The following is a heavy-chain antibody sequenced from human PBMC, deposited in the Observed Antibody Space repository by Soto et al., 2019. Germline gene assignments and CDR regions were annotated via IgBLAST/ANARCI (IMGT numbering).Heavy chain of an antibody. D-gene: IGHD6-19*01. CDR2: IITIFGTA. V-gene: IGHV1-69*06. CDR1: GGSFSSYA. Sequence: QVQLVQSGAEVKKPGSSVKVSCKASGGSFSSYASSWVRQAPVQGLEWMGGIITIFGTATYAQKFQGRVTIIADKSTSTAYMELSSLRSEDTAVYYCARAGPVAGNHAFDIWGQGTLVTVSS. CDR3: ARAGPVAGNHAFDI. J-gene: IGHJ3*02.